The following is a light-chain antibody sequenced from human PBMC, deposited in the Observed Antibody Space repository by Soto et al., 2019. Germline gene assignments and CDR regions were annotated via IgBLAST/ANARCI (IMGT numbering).Light chain of an antibody. J-gene: IGLJ2*01. CDR3: AAWDDNLNGL. V-gene: IGLV1-44*01. Sequence: QSVLTQPPSASGTAGKRVTISCSGSNSNIGSNSVSWYQQLPGTAPKLLIYNTDQRPSGVPDRYSGSKSGTSASLAISGLQSEDEADYYCAAWDDNLNGLFCGGTKLTVL. CDR2: NTD. CDR1: NSNIGSNS.